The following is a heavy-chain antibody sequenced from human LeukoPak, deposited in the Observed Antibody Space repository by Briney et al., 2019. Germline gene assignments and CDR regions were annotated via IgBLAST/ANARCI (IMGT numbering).Heavy chain of an antibody. CDR1: GDSITSSY. V-gene: IGHV4-59*01. Sequence: SETLSLTCTVSGDSITSSYWNWIRQPPGKGLECIGYIYYTGDSAYNPSLEGRVSMSLDTSNNQFSLKLESVTAADTAVYYCAKTARIPFSWGRGTLVTVSS. CDR2: IYYTGDS. J-gene: IGHJ5*02. D-gene: IGHD1-1*01. CDR3: AKTARIPFS.